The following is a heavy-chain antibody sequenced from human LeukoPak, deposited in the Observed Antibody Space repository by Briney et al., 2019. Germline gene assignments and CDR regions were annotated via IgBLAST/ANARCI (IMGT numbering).Heavy chain of an antibody. Sequence: ASVKVSCKASGYTFTSYYMRWVRQAPGQGLEWMGIINPSGGSTSYAQKFQGRVTMTRDTSTSTVYMELSSLRSEDTAVYYCARARWQQLVTRDGYMDVWGKGTTVTVSS. V-gene: IGHV1-46*03. J-gene: IGHJ6*03. CDR1: GYTFTSYY. CDR2: INPSGGST. D-gene: IGHD6-13*01. CDR3: ARARWQQLVTRDGYMDV.